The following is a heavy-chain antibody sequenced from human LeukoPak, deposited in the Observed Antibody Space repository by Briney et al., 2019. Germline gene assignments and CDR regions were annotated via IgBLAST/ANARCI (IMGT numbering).Heavy chain of an antibody. D-gene: IGHD3-3*01. J-gene: IGHJ5*02. CDR2: IWYGGSNK. CDR1: GFTFSSYG. CDR3: AKGGYDFGDWFDP. Sequence: PGRSLRLSCAASGFTFSSYGMHWVRQAPGKGLEWVAVIWYGGSNKYYADSVKGRFTISTDNSKNTLYLQMNSLRAEDTAVYYCAKGGYDFGDWFDPWGQGTLVTVSS. V-gene: IGHV3-30*18.